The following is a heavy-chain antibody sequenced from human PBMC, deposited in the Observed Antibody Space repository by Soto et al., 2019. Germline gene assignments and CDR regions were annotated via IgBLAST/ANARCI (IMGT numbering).Heavy chain of an antibody. V-gene: IGHV2-5*01. J-gene: IGHJ5*02. CDR1: GFSLSTSGLG. Sequence: QITLKEAGPTLVTPTQPLTLTFTLSGFSLSTSGLGVGWIRQPPGTALEWLALIYWYDDKSYSPSLKSRLTITKYTSKNQVVLTITNLDPVYTATYYCAHRRGVRLTMVRGVRGWFDPRGQGTLVTVSS. CDR3: AHRRGVRLTMVRGVRGWFDP. CDR2: IYWYDDK. D-gene: IGHD3-10*01.